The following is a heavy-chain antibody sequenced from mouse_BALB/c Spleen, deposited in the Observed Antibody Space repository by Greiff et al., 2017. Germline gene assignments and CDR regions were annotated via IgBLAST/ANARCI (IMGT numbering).Heavy chain of an antibody. J-gene: IGHJ4*01. V-gene: IGHV5-9-4*01. CDR3: ARYFYAMDY. CDR1: GFTFSSYA. Sequence: EVKLMESGGGLVKPGGSLKLSCAASGFTFSSYAMSWVRQSPEKRLEWVAEISRGGSYTYYPDTVTGRFTIARDNAKNTLYLEMSSLRSEDTAMYYCARYFYAMDYWGQGTTVTVSS. CDR2: ISRGGSYT.